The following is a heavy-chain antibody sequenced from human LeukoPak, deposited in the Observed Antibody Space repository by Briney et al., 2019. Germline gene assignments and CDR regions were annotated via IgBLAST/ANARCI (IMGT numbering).Heavy chain of an antibody. CDR1: GFTFDDFG. J-gene: IGHJ3*02. V-gene: IGHV3-20*04. CDR3: ATGGPPPHDAFDI. CDR2: INWNGETI. Sequence: GGSLRLSCATSGFTFDDFGMAWVRQVPGKGPEWVSGINWNGETIAYRDSVKGRFTISRDSARRSVYLQMNSLRAEDTAVYYCATGGPPPHDAFDIWGQGTMVTVSS. D-gene: IGHD7-27*01.